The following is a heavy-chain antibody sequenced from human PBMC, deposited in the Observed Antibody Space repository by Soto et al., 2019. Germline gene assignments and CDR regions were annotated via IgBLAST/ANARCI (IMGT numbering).Heavy chain of an antibody. V-gene: IGHV1-69*12. CDR3: AGKVVIDERFGSYGMDV. D-gene: IGHD3-16*01. J-gene: IGHJ6*02. Sequence: QVQLVQSGAEVKKPGSLVKVSCKASGGTFSTYAISWVRQAPGQGLEWMGGIIPVFRTAKYAQKFQGRVTITADESTTTAYMELSGLRSEDTATYYCAGKVVIDERFGSYGMDVWGQGTTVTVSS. CDR2: IIPVFRTA. CDR1: GGTFSTYA.